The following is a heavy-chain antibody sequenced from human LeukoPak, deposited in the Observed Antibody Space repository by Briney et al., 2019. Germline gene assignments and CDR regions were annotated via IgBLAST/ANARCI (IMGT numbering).Heavy chain of an antibody. D-gene: IGHD6-19*01. CDR2: IYSGGTT. J-gene: IGHJ3*02. CDR3: VRDSPLLTSGWYGDAFDI. CDR1: GFTVSSNY. Sequence: PGGSLRLSCAASGFTVSSNYMSWVRQAPGKGLEWVSVIYSGGTTYYADSVKGRFTISRDNSKNTLYLQMNSLRAEDTAVYYCVRDSPLLTSGWYGDAFDIWGQGTMVTVSS. V-gene: IGHV3-66*01.